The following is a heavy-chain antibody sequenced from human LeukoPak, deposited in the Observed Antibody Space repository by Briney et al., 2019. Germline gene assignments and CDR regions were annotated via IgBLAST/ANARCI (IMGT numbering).Heavy chain of an antibody. CDR2: LQQDGSEK. Sequence: GGSLRLSCAASGFTFSSYWMSWVRQAPGKGLEWVANLQQDGSEKYYVDSVKGRFTISRDNAKNSLYLQMNSLRAEDTAVYYCARLLPVGSGAFDYWGQGTLVTVSS. J-gene: IGHJ4*02. V-gene: IGHV3-7*01. CDR3: ARLLPVGSGAFDY. D-gene: IGHD1-26*01. CDR1: GFTFSSYW.